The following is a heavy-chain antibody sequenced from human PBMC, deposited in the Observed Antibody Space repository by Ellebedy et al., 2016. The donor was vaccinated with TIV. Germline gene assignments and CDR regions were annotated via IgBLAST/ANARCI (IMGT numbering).Heavy chain of an antibody. CDR2: IYHSGNT. D-gene: IGHD3-10*01. CDR3: ARHVITMVRGYNWFDP. Sequence: SETLSLXXTVSGASISSYYWSWIRQPPGKGLERIGYIYHSGNTNYNPSLKSRVTISVDTSKNQLSLKLSSVTAADTAVYKCARHVITMVRGYNWFDPWGKGTLVIVSS. V-gene: IGHV4-59*08. CDR1: GASISSYY. J-gene: IGHJ5*02.